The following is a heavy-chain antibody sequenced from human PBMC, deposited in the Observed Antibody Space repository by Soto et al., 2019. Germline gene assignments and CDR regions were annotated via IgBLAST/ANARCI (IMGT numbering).Heavy chain of an antibody. CDR3: ARRQNWNYLFDN. CDR2: SYYSGST. Sequence: NPSETLSLTCTVSGDSISNYYWSWIRQSPGKGLEWIGRSYYSGSTNYNPSLKSRVTMSIDASKTRFSLRLRSVTAADTAVYYCARRQNWNYLFDNWGQGTLVTVSS. D-gene: IGHD1-7*01. CDR1: GDSISNYY. V-gene: IGHV4-59*01. J-gene: IGHJ4*02.